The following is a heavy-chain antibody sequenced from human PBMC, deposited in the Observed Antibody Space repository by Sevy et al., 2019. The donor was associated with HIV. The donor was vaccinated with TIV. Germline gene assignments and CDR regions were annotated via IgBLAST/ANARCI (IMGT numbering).Heavy chain of an antibody. V-gene: IGHV3-30-3*01. Sequence: GGSLRLSCAASGFAFSNYYAMHWVRQAPGKGLEWVALISYGGSDKYYADSVKGRFTISRDNFKNTLYLQMNSLTTEGMAVYYCARPRANYVDHYFFYALDVWGQGTTVTVSS. J-gene: IGHJ6*02. D-gene: IGHD4-17*01. CDR1: GFAFSNYYA. CDR2: ISYGGSDK. CDR3: ARPRANYVDHYFFYALDV.